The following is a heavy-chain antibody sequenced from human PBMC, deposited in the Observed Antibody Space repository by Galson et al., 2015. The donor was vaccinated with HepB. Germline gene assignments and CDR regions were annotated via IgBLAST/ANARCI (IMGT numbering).Heavy chain of an antibody. D-gene: IGHD3-16*01. CDR2: IPYEGSRK. J-gene: IGHJ4*01. V-gene: IGHV3-30*18. CDR3: AKGPLYNYVYLDY. Sequence: SLRLSCAASGFSFSNYGMIWIRQAPGKGLQWVAAIPYEGSRKYYADSVKGRFTISRDNSNNTLYLEMDSLRPEDTAIYYCAKGPLYNYVYLDYWGHGILVTVSS. CDR1: GFSFSNYG.